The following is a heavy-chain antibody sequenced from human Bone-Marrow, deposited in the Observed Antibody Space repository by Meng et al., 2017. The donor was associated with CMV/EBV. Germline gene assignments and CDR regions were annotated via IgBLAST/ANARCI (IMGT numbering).Heavy chain of an antibody. J-gene: IGHJ5*02. D-gene: IGHD3-10*01. CDR2: TYYESKWYT. CDR1: GDGVSSNGAA. Sequence: QVQLQQSVPGLVEPSQTLSLTCAISGDGVSSNGAAWTWVRLSPSRGLEWLGRTYYESKWYTDYAVAVKGRLVINADTSKNQFSLKLYSVTPDDTGLYFCARERGNWLDPWSQGTLVTVSS. V-gene: IGHV6-1*01. CDR3: ARERGNWLDP.